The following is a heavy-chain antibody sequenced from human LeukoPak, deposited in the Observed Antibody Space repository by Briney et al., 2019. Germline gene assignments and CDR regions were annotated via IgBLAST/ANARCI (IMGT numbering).Heavy chain of an antibody. V-gene: IGHV3-53*01. Sequence: PGGSLRLSCAASGFTVSSNYMSWVRQAPGKGLEWVSVIYSGGSTYYADSVKGRFTISRDNSKNTLYLQMNSLRAEDTAVHYCAGSSYMVATGALDYWGQGTLVTVSS. CDR2: IYSGGST. CDR3: AGSSYMVATGALDY. CDR1: GFTVSSNY. J-gene: IGHJ4*02. D-gene: IGHD5-12*01.